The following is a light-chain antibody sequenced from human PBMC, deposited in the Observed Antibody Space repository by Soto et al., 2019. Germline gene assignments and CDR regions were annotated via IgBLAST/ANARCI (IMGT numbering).Light chain of an antibody. CDR1: QSVSYW. J-gene: IGKJ3*01. CDR2: DAS. Sequence: DIHMTQSPSTLSASVGDRVTITCRASQSVSYWLAWYQQKPGKAPKLLIHDASSLESGVPSRFRGGGSGQEFTLTISGQQPDDFATYYCHKYGFSFGPGTKVEMK. CDR3: HKYGFS. V-gene: IGKV1-5*01.